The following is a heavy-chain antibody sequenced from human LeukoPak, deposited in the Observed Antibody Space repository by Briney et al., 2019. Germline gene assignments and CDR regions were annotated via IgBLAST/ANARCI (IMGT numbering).Heavy chain of an antibody. J-gene: IGHJ4*02. CDR1: GVSITSYY. CDR2: FYYSGSD. CDR3: VRGYCSGATCYHFDY. Sequence: PETLSLTCTVSGVSITSYYWNWVRQPPGKGLEWIGYFYYSGSDNYNPSLKSRITISVDTSKNQFSLKLSSVTAADTAVYYCVRGYCSGATCYHFDYWGQGTLVTVSS. D-gene: IGHD2-15*01. V-gene: IGHV4-59*01.